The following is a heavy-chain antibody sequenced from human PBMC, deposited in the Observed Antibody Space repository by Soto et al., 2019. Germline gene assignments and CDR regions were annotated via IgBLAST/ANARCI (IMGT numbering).Heavy chain of an antibody. V-gene: IGHV1-18*01. D-gene: IGHD2-15*01. CDR1: GYTFTSYG. CDR3: ARDPPLQYYYYYYGMDV. Sequence: GASVKVSCKASGYTFTSYGISWVRQAPGQGLEWMGWISAYNGNTNYAQKLQGRVTMTTDTSTSTAYMELRSLRSDDTAVYYCARDPPLQYYYYYYGMDVWGQGTTVTVSS. J-gene: IGHJ6*02. CDR2: ISAYNGNT.